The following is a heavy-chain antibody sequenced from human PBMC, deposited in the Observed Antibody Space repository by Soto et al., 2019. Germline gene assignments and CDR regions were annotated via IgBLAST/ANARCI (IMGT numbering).Heavy chain of an antibody. CDR1: GFSLSKARMG. V-gene: IGHV2-26*01. J-gene: IGHJ4*02. D-gene: IGHD1-7*01. CDR3: ARALREELPIYYFDS. CDR2: IFWNDER. Sequence: SAPTLVNPTETLTLTCTVSGFSLSKARMGVSWIRQPPGKALEWLAHIFWNDERSYNTSLKSRLTISRDTSKSQVVLTMTNVDPVDTGTYFCARALREELPIYYFDSWGQGTLVTVSS.